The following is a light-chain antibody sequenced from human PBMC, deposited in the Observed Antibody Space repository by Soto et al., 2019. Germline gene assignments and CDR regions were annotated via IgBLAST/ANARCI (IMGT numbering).Light chain of an antibody. V-gene: IGLV2-8*01. CDR3: SSYAGKNLYV. CDR2: EVS. J-gene: IGLJ1*01. CDR1: SSDVGNYRF. Sequence: QSVLTQPPSASGSPGQTVTISCTGTSSDVGNYRFVSWYQQHPGSAPKLILYEVSERPSWVPDRFSGSKSDNTASLTVSGLQNEDEADYSCSSYAGKNLYVFGSGTKVTVL.